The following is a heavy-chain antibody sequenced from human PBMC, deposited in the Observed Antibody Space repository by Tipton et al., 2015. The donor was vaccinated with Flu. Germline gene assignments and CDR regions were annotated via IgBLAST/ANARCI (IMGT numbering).Heavy chain of an antibody. D-gene: IGHD6-6*01. CDR3: ARRPYMSSSDLYAFDI. CDR2: FYHSGIT. CDR1: GYSITTGYY. J-gene: IGHJ3*02. V-gene: IGHV4-38-2*02. Sequence: TLSLTCNVSGYSITTGYYWGWIRRPPGKGLEWIGSFYHSGITYYNPSLKSRVTISVDTSTNQFSRKLSRVTAADTAIYYCARRPYMSSSDLYAFDIWGQGTMVTVSS.